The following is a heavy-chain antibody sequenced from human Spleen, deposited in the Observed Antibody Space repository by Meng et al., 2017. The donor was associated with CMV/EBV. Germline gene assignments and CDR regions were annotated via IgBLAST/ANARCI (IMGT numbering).Heavy chain of an antibody. CDR2: IYHSGST. Sequence: SETLSLTCTVSGYSISSGYYWGWIRQPPGKGLEWIGSIYHSGSTYNNPSLKSRVTISVDTSKNQFSLKLSSVTAADTAVYYCARESTGDNYFDYWGQGTLVTVSS. V-gene: IGHV4-38-2*02. D-gene: IGHD7-27*01. J-gene: IGHJ4*02. CDR1: GYSISSGYY. CDR3: ARESTGDNYFDY.